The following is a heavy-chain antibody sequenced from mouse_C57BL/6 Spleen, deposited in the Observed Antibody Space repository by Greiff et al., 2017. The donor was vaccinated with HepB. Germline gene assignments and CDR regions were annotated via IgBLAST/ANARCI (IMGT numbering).Heavy chain of an antibody. Sequence: EVQRVESGGGLVKPGGSLKLSCAASGFTFSSYAMSWVRQTPEKRLEWVATISDGGSYTYYPDNVKGRFTISRDNAKNNLYLQMSHLKSEDTALYYCARLVAPFDYWGQGTTLTVSS. CDR2: ISDGGSYT. J-gene: IGHJ2*01. CDR3: ARLVAPFDY. CDR1: GFTFSSYA. V-gene: IGHV5-4*01. D-gene: IGHD1-1*01.